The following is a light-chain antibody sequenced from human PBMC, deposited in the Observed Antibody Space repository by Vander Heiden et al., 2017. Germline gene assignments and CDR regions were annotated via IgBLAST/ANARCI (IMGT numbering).Light chain of an antibody. CDR1: SSDVGGYNY. V-gene: IGLV2-14*01. J-gene: IGLJ1*01. Sequence: QSALTQPASVSGSPRQSLTISCTGTSSDVGGYNYVSWYQQHPGKAPKLMIYEVSNRPSGVSIRFSGSKSGNTASLTISGLQAEDEADYYCSSYTSSSTYVFGTGTKVTVL. CDR3: SSYTSSSTYV. CDR2: EVS.